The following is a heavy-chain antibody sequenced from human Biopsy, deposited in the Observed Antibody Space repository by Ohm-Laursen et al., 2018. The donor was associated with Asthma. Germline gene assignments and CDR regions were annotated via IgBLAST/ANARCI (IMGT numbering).Heavy chain of an antibody. Sequence: GTLSLTCPVSGGSINNFYWSWIRQPPGKGLESIGHVYYSGSTNYNPSLKSRATISIDASKNQFSLKLTPVTAADTAVYYCARGVDRVTGLLDHFDSWGQGTLVTASS. CDR3: ARGVDRVTGLLDHFDS. CDR1: GGSINNFY. CDR2: VYYSGST. J-gene: IGHJ4*02. D-gene: IGHD2-21*02. V-gene: IGHV4-59*01.